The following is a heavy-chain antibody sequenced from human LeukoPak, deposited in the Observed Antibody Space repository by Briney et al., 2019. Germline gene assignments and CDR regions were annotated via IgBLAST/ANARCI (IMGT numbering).Heavy chain of an antibody. CDR1: GFTFGEYS. J-gene: IGHJ4*02. Sequence: QPGRSLRLSCTASGFTFGEYSMSWVRQAPGKGLEWVGFIRQQDETTEYAASVRGRFTISRDESNRIAYLQMNSLKTEDTAVYHCNRWHISGVSYSNVWGQGTLVTVSS. CDR3: NRWHISGVSYSNV. D-gene: IGHD2-15*01. V-gene: IGHV3-49*04. CDR2: IRQQDETT.